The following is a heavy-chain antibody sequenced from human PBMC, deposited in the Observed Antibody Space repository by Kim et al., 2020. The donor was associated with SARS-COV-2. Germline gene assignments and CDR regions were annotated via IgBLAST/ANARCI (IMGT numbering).Heavy chain of an antibody. V-gene: IGHV3-15*01. D-gene: IGHD3-9*01. CDR3: TTDRTYYDILTGSLVRMG. Sequence: GRFTISRDASKNTLYLQMNSLKTEDTAVYYCTTDRTYYDILTGSLVRMGWGQGTLVTVSS. J-gene: IGHJ4*02.